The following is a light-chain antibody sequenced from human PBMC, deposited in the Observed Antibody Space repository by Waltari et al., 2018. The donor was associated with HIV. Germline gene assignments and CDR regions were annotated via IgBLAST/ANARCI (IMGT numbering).Light chain of an antibody. CDR3: AAWDDSLSVVYV. Sequence: QSVLTQPPSASGTPGQRVTISCSGSSSNIGSKYVYWYQQLPGTAPKLLIHRNNQRPSGVPDRFSGSKSGTSASLAISGLRSEDEADYYCAAWDDSLSVVYVFGTGTKVTVL. CDR1: SSNIGSKY. V-gene: IGLV1-47*01. CDR2: RNN. J-gene: IGLJ1*01.